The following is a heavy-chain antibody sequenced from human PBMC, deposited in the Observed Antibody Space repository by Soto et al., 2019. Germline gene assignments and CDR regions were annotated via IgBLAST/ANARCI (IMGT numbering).Heavy chain of an antibody. CDR2: IGTAGDT. J-gene: IGHJ2*01. D-gene: IGHD3-9*01. CDR1: GFTFSSYD. Sequence: EVQLVESGGGLVQPGGSLRLSCAASGFTFSSYDMHWGRQATGKGLEWVSAIGTAGDTYYPGSVKGRFTISRENAKNSLYLQMTSLRAGDTAVYYCARSPHGWDILTGYPYWYFDLWGRGTLVTVSS. CDR3: ARSPHGWDILTGYPYWYFDL. V-gene: IGHV3-13*04.